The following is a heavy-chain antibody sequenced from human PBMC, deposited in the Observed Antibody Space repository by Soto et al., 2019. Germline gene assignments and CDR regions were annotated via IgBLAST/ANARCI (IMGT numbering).Heavy chain of an antibody. CDR1: GGTFSRHA. CDR3: ASPSPLYSGSYFVH. Sequence: QVQLVQSGAEVRKPGSSVKVSCKASGGTFSRHAISWVRQAPGQGLEWMGGIIPIFGTANYAQKFQGRVTITADESTSTAYMELSSLRSEDTAVYYCASPSPLYSGSYFVHWGQGTLVTVSS. J-gene: IGHJ4*02. D-gene: IGHD1-26*01. CDR2: IIPIFGTA. V-gene: IGHV1-69*01.